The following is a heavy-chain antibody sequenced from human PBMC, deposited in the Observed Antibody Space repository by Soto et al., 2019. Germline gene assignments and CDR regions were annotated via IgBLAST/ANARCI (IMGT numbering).Heavy chain of an antibody. CDR3: ARDFEYGDYVYYFDY. V-gene: IGHV3-7*01. Sequence: GGSVRLSCAASGFTFSSYWMSWVRQAPGKGLEWVANIKQDGSEKYYVDSVKGRFTISRDNAKNSLYLQMNSLRAEDTAVYYCARDFEYGDYVYYFDYWGQGTLVTVSS. CDR1: GFTFSSYW. J-gene: IGHJ4*02. CDR2: IKQDGSEK. D-gene: IGHD4-17*01.